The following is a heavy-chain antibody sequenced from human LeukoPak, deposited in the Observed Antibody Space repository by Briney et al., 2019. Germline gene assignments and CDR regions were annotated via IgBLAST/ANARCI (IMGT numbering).Heavy chain of an antibody. Sequence: PSETLSLTCAVSGYSISSGYYWGWIRQPPGKGLEWIGTFYYSGRTYYNPPLKSRVTISVDTSKNQFSLKLSSVTAADTAVYYCVIALYSGSYSSFDYWGQGTLVTVSS. V-gene: IGHV4-38-2*01. D-gene: IGHD1-26*01. J-gene: IGHJ4*02. CDR1: GYSISSGYY. CDR3: VIALYSGSYSSFDY. CDR2: FYYSGRT.